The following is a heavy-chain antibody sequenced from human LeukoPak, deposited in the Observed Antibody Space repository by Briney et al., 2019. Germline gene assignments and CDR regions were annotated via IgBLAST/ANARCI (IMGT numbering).Heavy chain of an antibody. V-gene: IGHV3-7*01. CDR2: IKQDGSVK. Sequence: GGSLRLSCAASGFTFSNYWMSWVRQAPGKGLEWVANIKQDGSVKYYVDSVKGRFTVSRDNAKNSLYVQMNSLRAEDTAIYYCARIGYSSSCTDYWGQGTLVTVSS. CDR1: GFTFSNYW. J-gene: IGHJ4*02. CDR3: ARIGYSSSCTDY. D-gene: IGHD6-13*01.